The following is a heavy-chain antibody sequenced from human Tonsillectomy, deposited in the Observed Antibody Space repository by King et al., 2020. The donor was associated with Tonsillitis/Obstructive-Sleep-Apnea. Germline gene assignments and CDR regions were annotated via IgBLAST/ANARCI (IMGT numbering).Heavy chain of an antibody. CDR2: INHSGST. CDR1: GGSFSDYY. D-gene: IGHD3-22*01. CDR3: ARCPFYFDSSGYYYYGMDV. J-gene: IGHJ6*02. Sequence: VQLQQWGAGLLKPSETLSLTCAVYGGSFSDYYWRWIRQPPGKGLEWIGEINHSGSTNYNPSLKSRVTISVDTSKNQLSLKLSSVTAADTAVYYCARCPFYFDSSGYYYYGMDVWGQGTTVTVSS. V-gene: IGHV4-34*01.